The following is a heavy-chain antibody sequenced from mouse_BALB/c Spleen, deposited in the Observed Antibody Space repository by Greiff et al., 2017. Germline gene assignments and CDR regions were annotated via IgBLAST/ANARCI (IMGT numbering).Heavy chain of an antibody. Sequence: EVQLVESGPGLVKPSQSLSLTCTVTGYSITSDYAWNWIRQFPGNKLEWLGYISYSGSTSYNPSLKSRISITRDTSKNQFFLQLNSVTTEDTATYYCARSWDAHFDDWGQGTTLTVSS. D-gene: IGHD4-1*01. CDR3: ARSWDAHFDD. CDR2: ISYSGST. CDR1: GYSITSDYA. V-gene: IGHV3-2*02. J-gene: IGHJ2*01.